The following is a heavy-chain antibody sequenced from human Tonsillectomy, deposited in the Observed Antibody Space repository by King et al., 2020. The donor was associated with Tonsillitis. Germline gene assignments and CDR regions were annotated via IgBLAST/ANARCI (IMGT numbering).Heavy chain of an antibody. V-gene: IGHV3-33*01. Sequence: VQLVESGGGVVQPWRSLRLSCAASGFTFSSYGMHWVRQAPGKGLEWVAVIWYDGSKKYFADSVKGRFTISRDNSKNTLYLQMNSLRAEDTAVYYCARDRGEMATLDYWGQGTLVTVSS. CDR1: GFTFSSYG. CDR3: ARDRGEMATLDY. CDR2: IWYDGSKK. J-gene: IGHJ4*02. D-gene: IGHD5-24*01.